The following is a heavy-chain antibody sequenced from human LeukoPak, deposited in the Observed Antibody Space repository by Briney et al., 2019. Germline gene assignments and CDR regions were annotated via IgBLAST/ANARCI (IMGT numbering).Heavy chain of an antibody. J-gene: IGHJ4*02. D-gene: IGHD3-16*01. CDR2: IYYSGST. CDR3: ARSRGRALFDY. CDR1: GGSISSSSYY. Sequence: SETLSLTCTVSGGSISSSSYYWGWIRQPPGKGLEWIGSIYYSGSTYYNPSLKSRVTISVDTSKNQFSLKLSSVTAADTAVYYCARSRGRALFDYWGQGTLVTVSS. V-gene: IGHV4-39*07.